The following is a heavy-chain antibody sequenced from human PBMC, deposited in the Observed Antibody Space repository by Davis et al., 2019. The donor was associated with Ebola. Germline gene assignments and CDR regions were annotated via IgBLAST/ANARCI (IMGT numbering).Heavy chain of an antibody. D-gene: IGHD1-26*01. CDR2: INAGNGNT. Sequence: AASVKVSCKASGYTFTSYAMHWVRQAPGQRLEWMGWINAGNGNTKYSQKFQGRVTITRDTSASTAYMELSSLRSEDTAVYYCARTRKIIVGATPYYYYGMDVWGQGTTVTVSS. V-gene: IGHV1-3*01. CDR1: GYTFTSYA. J-gene: IGHJ6*02. CDR3: ARTRKIIVGATPYYYYGMDV.